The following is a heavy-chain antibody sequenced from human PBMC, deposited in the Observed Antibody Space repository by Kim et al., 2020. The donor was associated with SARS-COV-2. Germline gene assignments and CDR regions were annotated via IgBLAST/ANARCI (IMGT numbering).Heavy chain of an antibody. CDR2: IYHSGST. CDR1: GGSISSSNW. D-gene: IGHD3-9*01. CDR3: ARGGSAYYDILTGYYKA. J-gene: IGHJ5*02. Sequence: SETLSLTCAVSGGSISSSNWWSWVRQPPGKGLEWIGEIYHSGSTNYNPSLKSRVTISVDKSKNQFSLKLSSVTAADTAVYYCARGGSAYYDILTGYYKAWGQGTLVTVSS. V-gene: IGHV4-4*02.